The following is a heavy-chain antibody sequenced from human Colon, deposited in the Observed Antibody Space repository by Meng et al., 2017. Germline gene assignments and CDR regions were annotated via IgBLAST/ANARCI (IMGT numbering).Heavy chain of an antibody. J-gene: IGHJ6*02. CDR3: ARENGYYYDSSGHINL. Sequence: GGSLRPSCAASEFTFSSYEMNWVRQAPGKGLEWVSYISSSGSTIYYADSVKGRFTISRDNAKNLLYLQMNSLRAEDTAVYYCARENGYYYDSSGHINLWGQGTTVTVSS. D-gene: IGHD3-22*01. CDR1: EFTFSSYE. V-gene: IGHV3-48*03. CDR2: ISSSGSTI.